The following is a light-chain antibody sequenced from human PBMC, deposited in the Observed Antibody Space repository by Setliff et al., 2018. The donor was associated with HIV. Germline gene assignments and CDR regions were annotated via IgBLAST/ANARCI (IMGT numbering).Light chain of an antibody. V-gene: IGLV1-40*01. Sequence: QSVLTQPPSVSGAPGQGVTISCTGSSSNIGTGYDVHWYQQLPGRAPKLLIYGNTNRPSGVPDRFSGSKSGTSASLAITGLQAEDEADYYCQSYDSRLSYVFGKGTKVTVL. J-gene: IGLJ1*01. CDR3: QSYDSRLSYV. CDR2: GNT. CDR1: SSNIGTGYD.